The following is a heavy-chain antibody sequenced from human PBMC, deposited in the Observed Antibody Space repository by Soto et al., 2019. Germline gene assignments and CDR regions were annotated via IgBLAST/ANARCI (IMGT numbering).Heavy chain of an antibody. V-gene: IGHV3-33*02. J-gene: IGHJ4*02. CDR2: IWHDGKNK. Sequence: PGGSLRLSCAASGFTFSSYAMSWVRQAPGKGLEWVAVIWHDGKNKYYADSAEGRFTVSRDNSKNTLFLQMNSLTAEDTAVYYCARDPGQDEAMDYWGQGTLVTVSS. CDR1: GFTFSSYA. CDR3: ARDPGQDEAMDY.